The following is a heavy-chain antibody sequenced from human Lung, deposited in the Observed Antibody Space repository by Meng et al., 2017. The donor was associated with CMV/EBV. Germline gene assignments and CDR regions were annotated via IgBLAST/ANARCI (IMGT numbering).Heavy chain of an antibody. Sequence: GESXKISCAASGFPFRTNSMNWVRQAPGKGLEWVSYISGSNGNIYYADSVKGRFTISRDNTKKSLFLQMNSLRVEDTAVYYCARGPTDYYALDVWAQGTTVTVSS. CDR1: GFPFRTNS. J-gene: IGHJ6*02. CDR2: ISGSNGNI. V-gene: IGHV3-48*04. D-gene: IGHD4-11*01. CDR3: ARGPTDYYALDV.